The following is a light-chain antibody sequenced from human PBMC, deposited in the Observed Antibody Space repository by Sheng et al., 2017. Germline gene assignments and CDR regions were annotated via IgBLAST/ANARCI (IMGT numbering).Light chain of an antibody. Sequence: SYEVTQPPSLSVSPGQTATITCSGHYLGDKYVSWYQQRPGQSPVVIMYQNSKRPSGIPERFSGSNSGNTATLTISGTQALDEADYYCQAWESNSDVVFGGGTKLTVL. J-gene: IGLJ2*01. V-gene: IGLV3-1*01. CDR1: YLGDKY. CDR2: QNS. CDR3: QAWESNSDVV.